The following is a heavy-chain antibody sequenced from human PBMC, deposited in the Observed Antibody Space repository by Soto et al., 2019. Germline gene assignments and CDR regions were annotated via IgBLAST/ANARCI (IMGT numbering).Heavy chain of an antibody. CDR3: ARDFPAYCGGDCYNDY. CDR1: GFTFSSYA. CDR2: ISYEGSNK. J-gene: IGHJ4*02. D-gene: IGHD2-21*02. Sequence: QVQLVESGGGVVQPGRSLRLSCAASGFTFSSYAMHWVRQAPGKGLEWVAVISYEGSNKYYADSVKGRFTISRDNSKNTLYLQMNSLSAEDTAVYYCARDFPAYCGGDCYNDYWGQGTLVTVSS. V-gene: IGHV3-30-3*01.